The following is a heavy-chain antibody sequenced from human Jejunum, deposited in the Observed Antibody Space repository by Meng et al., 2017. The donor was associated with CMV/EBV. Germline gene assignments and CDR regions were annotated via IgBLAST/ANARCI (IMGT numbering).Heavy chain of an antibody. CDR1: GCSVSSGGYY. D-gene: IGHD6-19*01. Sequence: QVQLQESGPGLVKPSPTLSLTCTVSGCSVSSGGYYWTWIRQHPGKGLEWFGHIYYSGSTFYNPSLKRRVIISIGTSKNQFSLNLRSVTAADTAVYYCARVSSGWDYIDYWGQGTLVTVSS. J-gene: IGHJ4*02. CDR3: ARVSSGWDYIDY. CDR2: IYYSGST. V-gene: IGHV4-31*03.